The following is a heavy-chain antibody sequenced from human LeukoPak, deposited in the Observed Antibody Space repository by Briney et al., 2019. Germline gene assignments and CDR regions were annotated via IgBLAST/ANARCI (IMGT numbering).Heavy chain of an antibody. Sequence: GASVKVSCKVSGYTLTELSMHWVRQAPGQGLEWMGWINPNSGGTNYAQKFQGRVTMTRDTSISTAYMELSRLRSDDTAVYYCAREVGCSGGSCYGHFDYWGQGTLVTVSS. CDR2: INPNSGGT. V-gene: IGHV1-2*02. J-gene: IGHJ4*02. CDR1: GYTLTELS. CDR3: AREVGCSGGSCYGHFDY. D-gene: IGHD2-15*01.